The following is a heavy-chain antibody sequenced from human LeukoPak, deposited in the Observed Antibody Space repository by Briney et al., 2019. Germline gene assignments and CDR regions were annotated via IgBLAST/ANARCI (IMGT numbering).Heavy chain of an antibody. V-gene: IGHV3-23*01. J-gene: IGHJ4*02. CDR3: AKGQYYYASGRAPFES. D-gene: IGHD3-10*01. Sequence: PGGSLRLSCAASGFTFSTFAMTWVRQAPGKGLEWVSTISTPGATTYYADSVKGRFTISRDNSKNTLYLQLNSLRADDTAIYYCAKGQYYYASGRAPFESWGQGTLVTVSS. CDR1: GFTFSTFA. CDR2: ISTPGATT.